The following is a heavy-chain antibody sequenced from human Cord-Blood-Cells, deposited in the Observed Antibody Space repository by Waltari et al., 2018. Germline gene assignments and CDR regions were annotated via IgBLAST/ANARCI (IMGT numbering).Heavy chain of an antibody. CDR3: ASGKGYCTGGVCYADDAFDI. CDR2: IYHSGST. Sequence: QVQLQESGPGLVKPSGTLSLTCAVSGGSIRSSNWWSWVRQPPGQGLEWIGEIYHSGSTNYNPSLKSRVTISVDKSKNQFSLKLSSVTAADTAVYYCASGKGYCTGGVCYADDAFDIWGQGTMVTVSS. V-gene: IGHV4-4*02. D-gene: IGHD2-8*02. CDR1: GGSIRSSNW. J-gene: IGHJ3*02.